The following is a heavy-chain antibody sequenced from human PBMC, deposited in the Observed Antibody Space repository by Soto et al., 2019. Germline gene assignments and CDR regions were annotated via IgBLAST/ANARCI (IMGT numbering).Heavy chain of an antibody. D-gene: IGHD6-19*01. J-gene: IGHJ4*02. Sequence: QVHLVQSGAEVKKPVSSVNVSCQASGSITNHHMHWVRQAPGQGREWMGIFNPSGLSTTYAQKFQGRVTITRDTSTSTVYMELSSLTSEDTAVYFCAKVTHRGPIAVAGPLGSWGQGTLVIVSS. V-gene: IGHV1-46*01. CDR3: AKVTHRGPIAVAGPLGS. CDR1: GSITNHH. CDR2: FNPSGLST.